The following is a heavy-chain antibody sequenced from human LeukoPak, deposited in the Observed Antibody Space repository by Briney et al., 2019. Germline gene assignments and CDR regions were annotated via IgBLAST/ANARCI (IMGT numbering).Heavy chain of an antibody. V-gene: IGHV1-18*04. CDR2: ISTYTGNT. D-gene: IGHD6-19*01. CDR1: GYSFISNG. CDR3: ARIRRFRGEAVAGSCEY. Sequence: GASVKVSCKASGYSFISNGINWVRQAPGQGIEWMGWISTYTGNTHYAQKVQDRVTMTTDTSTSTAYMELRSLRSDDTAVYFCARIRRFRGEAVAGSCEYWGQGTLVTVSS. J-gene: IGHJ4*02.